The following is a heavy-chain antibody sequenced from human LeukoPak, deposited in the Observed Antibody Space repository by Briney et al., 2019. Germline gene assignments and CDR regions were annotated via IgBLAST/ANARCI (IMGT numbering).Heavy chain of an antibody. CDR1: GYTFTSYG. J-gene: IGHJ4*02. Sequence: ASVKVSCKASGYTFTSYGISWVRQAPGQGLEWMGWISAYNGNTNYAQKLQGRVTMTTDTSTSTAYMELRSLRSDDTAVYYCARDMSSSGWYTSVGNIYYFDYWGQGTLVTVSS. CDR2: ISAYNGNT. CDR3: ARDMSSSGWYTSVGNIYYFDY. D-gene: IGHD6-19*01. V-gene: IGHV1-18*04.